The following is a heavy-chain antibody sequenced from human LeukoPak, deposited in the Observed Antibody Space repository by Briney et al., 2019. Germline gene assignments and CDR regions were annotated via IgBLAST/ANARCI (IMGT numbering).Heavy chain of an antibody. D-gene: IGHD3-9*01. Sequence: GGSPRVSCAASGFTFSCYRMNWGRQAPGLCLEWVANINGDGRDKYYVGSVRGRFTISRDNADNALYLQMNSLRGDDTALYYCARGVDSAIDWWGQGTLVTVSS. CDR2: INGDGRDK. CDR1: GFTFSCYR. V-gene: IGHV3-7*01. CDR3: ARGVDSAIDW. J-gene: IGHJ4*02.